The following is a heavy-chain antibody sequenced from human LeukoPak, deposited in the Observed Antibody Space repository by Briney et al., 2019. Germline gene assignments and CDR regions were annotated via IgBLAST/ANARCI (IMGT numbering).Heavy chain of an antibody. J-gene: IGHJ4*02. CDR2: IYTSGST. Sequence: PSETLSLTCTVSGGSISSYYWSWIRQPAGKGLEWIGRIYTSGSTNYNPSLKSRVTISVDTSKNQFSLKLSSVTAADTAVYYCARRGNYYDSELSPFDYWGQGTLVTVSS. V-gene: IGHV4-4*07. CDR1: GGSISSYY. D-gene: IGHD3-22*01. CDR3: ARRGNYYDSELSPFDY.